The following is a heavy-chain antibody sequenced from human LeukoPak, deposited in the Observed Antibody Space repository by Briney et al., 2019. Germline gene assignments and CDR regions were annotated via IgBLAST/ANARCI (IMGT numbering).Heavy chain of an antibody. D-gene: IGHD6-19*01. CDR1: GFTFSSYW. V-gene: IGHV3-7*01. J-gene: IGHJ4*02. CDR3: ARDLDVAVAGTLGY. Sequence: GGSLRLSCAASGFTFSSYWMSWVRQAPGKGLEWVANIKQDGSEKYYVDSVKGRFTISRDNAKNSLYLQMNGLRAEDTAVYYCARDLDVAVAGTLGYWGQGTLVTVSS. CDR2: IKQDGSEK.